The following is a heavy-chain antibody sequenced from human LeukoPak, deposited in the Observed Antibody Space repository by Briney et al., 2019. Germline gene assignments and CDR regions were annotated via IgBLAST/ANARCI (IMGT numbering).Heavy chain of an antibody. CDR3: AREGGTMVRGVINAFDI. Sequence: SVKVSCKASGGTFSSYAISWVRQAPGQGLEWMGGIIPIFGAANYAQKFQGRVTITADESTSTAYMELSSLRSEDTAVYYCAREGGTMVRGVINAFDIWGQGTMVTVSS. CDR1: GGTFSSYA. J-gene: IGHJ3*02. CDR2: IIPIFGAA. V-gene: IGHV1-69*01. D-gene: IGHD3-10*01.